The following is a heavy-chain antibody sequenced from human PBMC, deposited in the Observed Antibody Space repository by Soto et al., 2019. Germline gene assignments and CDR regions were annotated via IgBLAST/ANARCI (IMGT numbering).Heavy chain of an antibody. V-gene: IGHV4-39*01. CDR3: ARRLAVTGTLEYYFDY. D-gene: IGHD6-19*01. Sequence: QLQLQESGPRLVKPSETLSLTCTVSGGSISSSIYYWGWIRQPPGKGLEWIGNVYYSGSTYYNPSLLSRVTISGDTSKNQFSLRLNSVTASDTAVYYCARRLAVTGTLEYYFDYWGQGSLVTVSS. CDR2: VYYSGST. CDR1: GGSISSSIYY. J-gene: IGHJ4*02.